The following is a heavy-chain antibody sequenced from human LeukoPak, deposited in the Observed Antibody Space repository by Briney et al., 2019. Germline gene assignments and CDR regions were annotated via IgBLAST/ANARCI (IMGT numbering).Heavy chain of an antibody. CDR2: INPNSGGT. Sequence: ASVKVSCKASGYTFTGYYMHWVRQAPGQGLEWMGWINPNSGGTNCAQKFQGRVTMTRDTSISTAYMELSRLRSDDTAVYYCARVMAAAAGTIYYYYYMDVWGKGTTVTVSS. V-gene: IGHV1-2*02. CDR1: GYTFTGYY. D-gene: IGHD6-13*01. CDR3: ARVMAAAAGTIYYYYYMDV. J-gene: IGHJ6*03.